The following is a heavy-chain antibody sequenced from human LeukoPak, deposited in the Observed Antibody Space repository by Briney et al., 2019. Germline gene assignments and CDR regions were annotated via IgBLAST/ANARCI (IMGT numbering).Heavy chain of an antibody. CDR2: IYHSGST. Sequence: SETLSLTCTVSGYSISSGYYWGWIRQPPGKGLEWIGSIYHSGSTYCNPSLKSRVTISVDTSKNQFSLKLSSVTAADTAVYYCARDLGRGFYWGQGTLVTVSS. V-gene: IGHV4-38-2*02. J-gene: IGHJ4*02. CDR3: ARDLGRGFY. D-gene: IGHD3-10*01. CDR1: GYSISSGYY.